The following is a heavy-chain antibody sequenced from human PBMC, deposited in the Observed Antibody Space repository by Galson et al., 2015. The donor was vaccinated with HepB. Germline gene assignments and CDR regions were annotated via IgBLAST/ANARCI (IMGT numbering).Heavy chain of an antibody. V-gene: IGHV3-30*18. Sequence: SLRLSCAASGFTFSSYWMHWVRQAPGKGLEWVAVISYDGSNKYYADSVKGRFTISRDNSKNTLYLQMNSLRAEDTAVYYCAKWVWYSSSWEDVWGQGTTVTVSS. D-gene: IGHD6-13*01. CDR2: ISYDGSNK. CDR3: AKWVWYSSSWEDV. CDR1: GFTFSSYW. J-gene: IGHJ6*02.